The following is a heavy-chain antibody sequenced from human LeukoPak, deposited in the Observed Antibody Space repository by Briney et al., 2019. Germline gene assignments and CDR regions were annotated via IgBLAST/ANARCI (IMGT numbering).Heavy chain of an antibody. J-gene: IGHJ5*02. V-gene: IGHV4-59*08. CDR1: GCSINSYY. D-gene: IGHD5-12*01. Sequence: PSETLSLTCTVSGCSINSYYWSWIRQTPGKGLEWIGHIYYRGRTNYNPSLKSRVTISVDTSKNQFSLKLTSVTAADTAVYYCARQGGYSGYFLGWFDPWGQGTLVTVSS. CDR2: IYYRGRT. CDR3: ARQGGYSGYFLGWFDP.